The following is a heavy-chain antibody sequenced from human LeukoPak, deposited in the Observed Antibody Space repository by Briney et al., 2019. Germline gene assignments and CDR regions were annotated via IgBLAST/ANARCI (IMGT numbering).Heavy chain of an antibody. Sequence: PSETLSLTCTVSGGSISPYYWSWIRQPAGKGLEWIGRIYASGSTNYNPSLQSRVTISVDKSKNHFSLNLSSVTAADTAVYYCARLSNYYDTTSGYYYSFDHWGQEPWSPSPQ. CDR1: GGSISPYY. CDR3: ARLSNYYDTTSGYYYSFDH. V-gene: IGHV4-4*07. J-gene: IGHJ4*01. D-gene: IGHD3-22*01. CDR2: IYASGST.